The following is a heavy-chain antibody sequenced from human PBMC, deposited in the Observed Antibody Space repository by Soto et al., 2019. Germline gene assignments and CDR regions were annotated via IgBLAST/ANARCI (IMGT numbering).Heavy chain of an antibody. V-gene: IGHV3-74*01. CDR3: AREAVYSGYEE. CDR2: INSDGSST. CDR1: GFTFSTYW. J-gene: IGHJ4*02. Sequence: QPGGSLRLSCAASGFTFSTYWMHWVRHAPGTGLVWVSRINSDGSSTSYADSVKGRFTISRDNAKNTLYLQMNSLRAEDTAVYYCAREAVYSGYEEWGQGTLVTVSS. D-gene: IGHD5-12*01.